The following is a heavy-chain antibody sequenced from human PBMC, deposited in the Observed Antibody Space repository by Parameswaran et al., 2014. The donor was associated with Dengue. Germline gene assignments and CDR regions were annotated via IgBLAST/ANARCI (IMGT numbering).Heavy chain of an antibody. V-gene: IGHV1-18*01. J-gene: IGHJ4*02. D-gene: IGHD3-16*01. Sequence: WVRQAPGQGLEWMGWISAYNGNTNYAQKLQGRVTMTTDTSTSTAYMELRSLRSDDTAVYYCARVIGVGTFDYWGQGTLVTVSS. CDR3: ARVIGVGTFDY. CDR2: ISAYNGNT.